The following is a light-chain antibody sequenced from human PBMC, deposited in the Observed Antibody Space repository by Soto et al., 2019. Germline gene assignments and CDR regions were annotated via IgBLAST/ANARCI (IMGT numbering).Light chain of an antibody. V-gene: IGLV2-14*03. CDR2: DVT. J-gene: IGLJ2*01. CDR3: SSYTRSSTLI. CDR1: SSDVGAYNY. Sequence: QSALTQPASVSGPPGQSITISCTGTSSDVGAYNYVSWYQQHPGKAPKLMIYDVTYRPSGVSNRFSGSKSGNTASLAISGLQADDEANYYCSSYTRSSTLIFGGGTQLTVL.